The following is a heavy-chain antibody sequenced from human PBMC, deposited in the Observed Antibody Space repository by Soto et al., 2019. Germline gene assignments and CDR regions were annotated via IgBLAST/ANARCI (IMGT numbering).Heavy chain of an antibody. CDR3: AKDHNYYDSSYYFDY. D-gene: IGHD3-22*01. Sequence: QVQLVESGGGVVQPGRSLRLSCAASGFTFSSYGMHWVRQAPGKGLEWVAVISYDGSNKYYADSVKGRFTISRDNSKNTLYLQMNSLRAEDTAVYYCAKDHNYYDSSYYFDYWGQGTLVTVSS. J-gene: IGHJ4*02. CDR1: GFTFSSYG. V-gene: IGHV3-30*18. CDR2: ISYDGSNK.